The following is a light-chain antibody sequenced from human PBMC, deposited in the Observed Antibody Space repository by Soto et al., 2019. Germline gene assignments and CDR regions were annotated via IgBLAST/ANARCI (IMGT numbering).Light chain of an antibody. J-gene: IGKJ2*01. CDR3: QQYGGSPLYT. CDR1: QYVSSRY. Sequence: EIVLTQSPGTLSLSPGERATLSCRASQYVSSRYLAWYQQKPGQPPRLLIYDAYSRATGIPDRFSGSGSGTDFTLTISGLEAEDFAVYYCQQYGGSPLYTFGQGSKVEIK. CDR2: DAY. V-gene: IGKV3-20*01.